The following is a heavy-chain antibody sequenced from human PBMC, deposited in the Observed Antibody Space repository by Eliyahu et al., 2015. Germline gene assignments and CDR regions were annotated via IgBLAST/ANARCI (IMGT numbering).Heavy chain of an antibody. D-gene: IGHD1-1*01. CDR2: IYSGGST. CDR3: ARVRGGTYYYYYYMDV. J-gene: IGHJ6*03. V-gene: IGHV3-53*04. Sequence: VQLVESGGGLVQPGGSLXLXCAAXGFXVSSXYMSWVRQAPGKGLXWVSVIYSGGSTYYADSVKGRFTISRHNSKNTLYLQMNSLRAEDTAVYYCARVRGGTYYYYYYMDVWGKGTTVTVSS. CDR1: GFXVSSXY.